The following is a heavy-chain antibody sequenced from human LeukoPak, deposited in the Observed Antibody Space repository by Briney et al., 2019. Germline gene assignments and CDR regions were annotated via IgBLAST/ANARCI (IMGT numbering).Heavy chain of an antibody. CDR1: GGSISSYY. D-gene: IGHD6-19*01. CDR2: VFDSGST. Sequence: PSETLSLTCTVSGGSISSYYWSWIRQPPGKGLGWIGYVFDSGSTNYNPSLKSRVTISVDTSKSQFSLRLSSVTAADTAVYYCARHRSGSSWFAPWGQGTLVTVSS. CDR3: ARHRSGSSWFAP. V-gene: IGHV4-59*08. J-gene: IGHJ5*02.